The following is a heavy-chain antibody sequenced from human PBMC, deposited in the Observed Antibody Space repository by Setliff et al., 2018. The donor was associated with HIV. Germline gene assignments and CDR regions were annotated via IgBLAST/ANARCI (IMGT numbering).Heavy chain of an antibody. CDR3: ARGTFFGVVIGNYYMDV. D-gene: IGHD3-3*01. J-gene: IGHJ6*03. CDR1: GFSLSTSGVC. V-gene: IGHV2-26*01. Sequence: SGPTLVNPTPTLTLTCTFSGFSLSTSGVCVSWIRQPPGKALEWRAHIFSNDEKSYSTSLKSRLTISKDTSKSQVVLTMTNMDPVDTATYYCARGTFFGVVIGNYYMDVWGKGTTVTVSS. CDR2: IFSNDEK.